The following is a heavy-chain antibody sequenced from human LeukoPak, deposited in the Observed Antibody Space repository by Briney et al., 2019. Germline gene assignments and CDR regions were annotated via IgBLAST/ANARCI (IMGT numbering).Heavy chain of an antibody. CDR1: GGSFSGYY. V-gene: IGHV4-34*01. Sequence: PSETLSVTCAVYGGSFSGYYWSWIRQPPGKGLEWIGEINHSGSTNYNPSLKSRVTISVDTSKNQFSLKLSSVTAADTAVYYCARALGAFDIWGQGTMVTVSS. J-gene: IGHJ3*02. CDR2: INHSGST. CDR3: ARALGAFDI.